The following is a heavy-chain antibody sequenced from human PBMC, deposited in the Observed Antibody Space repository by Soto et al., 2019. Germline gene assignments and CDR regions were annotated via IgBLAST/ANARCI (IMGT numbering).Heavy chain of an antibody. D-gene: IGHD6-19*01. J-gene: IGHJ4*02. V-gene: IGHV3-30-3*01. CDR3: WREGRMSVSAPGY. CDR2: ISNDGGNT. Sequence: QVQLVESGGGVVQPGRSLKLSCAASEFTFSSYTMYWVRQAPGKGLEWVAGISNDGGNTYYPDSVKGRFTISRDNSKNTLYLEMNSLRAEDTAVYYCWREGRMSVSAPGYWGQGTLGTVSS. CDR1: EFTFSSYT.